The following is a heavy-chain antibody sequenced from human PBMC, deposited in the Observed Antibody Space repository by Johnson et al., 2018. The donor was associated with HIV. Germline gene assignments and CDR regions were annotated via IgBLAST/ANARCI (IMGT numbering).Heavy chain of an antibody. V-gene: IGHV3-33*06. J-gene: IGHJ3*02. CDR1: GFTFSSNY. D-gene: IGHD1-26*01. CDR3: ANGRLAAHDAFDI. CDR2: IWYDGSNK. Sequence: QVHLVESGGGMVQPGGSLRLSCAASGFTFSSNYMNWVRQAPGKGLEWVAVIWYDGSNKYYADSVKGRFTISRDNSKNTLYLQMNSLRAEDTAVYYCANGRLAAHDAFDIWGQGTMVTVSS.